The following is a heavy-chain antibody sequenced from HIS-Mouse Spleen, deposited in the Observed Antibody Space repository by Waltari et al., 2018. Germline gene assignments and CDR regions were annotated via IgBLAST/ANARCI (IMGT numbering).Heavy chain of an antibody. CDR2: IYYSGCT. CDR1: GGSISSSSYY. J-gene: IGHJ2*01. Sequence: QLQLQESGPGLVKPSETLSLTCTVSGGSISSSSYYCGRVRQPPGKGQEWFGSIYYSGCTYCNPSLKRRFTIPVDTSKTQFSLKLSSVTAAATAVYYCAREIPYSSSWYDWYFDLWGRGTLVTVSS. V-gene: IGHV4-39*07. D-gene: IGHD6-13*01. CDR3: AREIPYSSSWYDWYFDL.